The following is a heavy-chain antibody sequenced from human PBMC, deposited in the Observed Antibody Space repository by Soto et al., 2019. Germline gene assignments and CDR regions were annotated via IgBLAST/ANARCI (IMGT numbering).Heavy chain of an antibody. V-gene: IGHV1-46*01. CDR2: INPSGGST. Sequence: ASVKVSCKASGYTFTSNYMHWVRQAPGQGLEWMGIINPSGGSTSYAQKFQGRVTMTRDTSTSTVYMELSSLRSEDTAVYYCARDMYTDTAMVSNWFDPWGQGTLVTVSS. J-gene: IGHJ5*02. CDR1: GYTFTSNY. CDR3: ARDMYTDTAMVSNWFDP. D-gene: IGHD5-18*01.